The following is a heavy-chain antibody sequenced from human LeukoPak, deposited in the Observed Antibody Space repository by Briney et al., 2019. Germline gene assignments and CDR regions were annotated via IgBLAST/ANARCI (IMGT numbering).Heavy chain of an antibody. CDR2: IKPDGSDS. V-gene: IGHV3-7*04. Sequence: PGGSLRLSCAASGFTFSSYSMNWVRQAPGKGLEWVGHIKPDGSDSYFVDSVKDRFTISRDNAKNSLYLQMNSLRAEDTAVYYCARANWPLDYWGQGTLVTVSS. J-gene: IGHJ4*02. D-gene: IGHD7-27*01. CDR1: GFTFSSYS. CDR3: ARANWPLDY.